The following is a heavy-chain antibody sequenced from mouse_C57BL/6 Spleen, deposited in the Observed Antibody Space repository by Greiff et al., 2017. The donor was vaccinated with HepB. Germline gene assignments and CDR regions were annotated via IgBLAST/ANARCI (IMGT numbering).Heavy chain of an antibody. Sequence: QVHVKQSGAELARPGASVKLSCKASGYTFTSYGISWVKQRTGQGLEWIGEIYPRSGNTYYNEKFKGKATLTADKSSSTAYMELRSLTSEDSAVYFCARSGDGYYSFAYWGQGTLVTVSA. J-gene: IGHJ3*01. D-gene: IGHD2-3*01. CDR3: ARSGDGYYSFAY. CDR2: IYPRSGNT. V-gene: IGHV1-81*01. CDR1: GYTFTSYG.